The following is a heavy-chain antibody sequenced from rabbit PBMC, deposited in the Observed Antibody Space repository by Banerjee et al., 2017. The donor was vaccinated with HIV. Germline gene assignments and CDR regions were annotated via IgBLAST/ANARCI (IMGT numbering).Heavy chain of an antibody. Sequence: QEQLEESGGGLVQPEGSLTLTCTASGFSFSNKYVMCWVRQAPGKGLEWIACIDAGSGSTYYANWAKGRFTISKTSSTTVTLQMTSLTAADTATYFCARISRMLVVIDLWGQGTLVTVS. CDR2: IDAGSGST. V-gene: IGHV1S45*01. D-gene: IGHD4-2*01. CDR1: GFSFSNKYV. CDR3: ARISRMLVVIDL. J-gene: IGHJ4*01.